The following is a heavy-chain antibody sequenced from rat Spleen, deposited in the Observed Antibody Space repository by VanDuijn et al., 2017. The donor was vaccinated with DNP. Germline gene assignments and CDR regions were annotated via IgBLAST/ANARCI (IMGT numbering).Heavy chain of an antibody. Sequence: EVKLVESGGGLVQPGRSLKLSCAASGFTFSDYNMVWVRQAPKKGLEWVATISYDGLSTNYRDSVKGRFTISRDNVKSTLYLQMDSVRSEDTATYYCAKPDHWGQGVMVTVSS. CDR2: ISYDGLST. J-gene: IGHJ2*01. V-gene: IGHV5-7*01. CDR3: AKPDH. CDR1: GFTFSDYN.